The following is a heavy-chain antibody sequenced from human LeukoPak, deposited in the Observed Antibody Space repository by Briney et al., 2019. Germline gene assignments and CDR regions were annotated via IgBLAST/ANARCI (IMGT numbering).Heavy chain of an antibody. CDR3: AKKVTGNGYHPFDY. V-gene: IGHV3-23*01. CDR1: GFTFSSYA. Sequence: GGSLRLSCIASGFTFSSYAMGWVRQAPGKGLDWVSAISGSGVTTHYAGSVQGRFSISRDNSKNTLYLQMNSLRVEDTALYYCAKKVTGNGYHPFDYWGQGALVTVSS. CDR2: ISGSGVTT. D-gene: IGHD2-2*03. J-gene: IGHJ4*02.